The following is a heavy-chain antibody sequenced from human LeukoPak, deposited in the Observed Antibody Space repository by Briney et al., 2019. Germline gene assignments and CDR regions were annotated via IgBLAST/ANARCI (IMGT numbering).Heavy chain of an antibody. J-gene: IGHJ4*02. CDR1: GYTFTGYY. D-gene: IGHD4-17*01. CDR2: INPNSGGT. CDR3: ARDRLDYGDYFYDY. V-gene: IGHV1-2*02. Sequence: ASVKVSCKASGYTFTGYYTHWVRQAPGQGLEWMGWINPNSGGTNYAQKFQGRVTMTRDTSISTAYMELSRLRSDDTAVYYCARDRLDYGDYFYDYWGQGTLVTVSS.